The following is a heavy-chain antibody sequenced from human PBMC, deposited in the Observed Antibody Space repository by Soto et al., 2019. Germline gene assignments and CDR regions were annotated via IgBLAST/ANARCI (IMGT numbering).Heavy chain of an antibody. CDR1: GGSISSYY. V-gene: IGHV4-59*01. J-gene: IGHJ5*02. CDR3: ARETTVTQTNGWYNWLDP. Sequence: SETLSLTCTVSGGSISSYYWSWIRQPPGKGLEWIGYIYYSGSTNYNPSLKSRVTISVDTSKNQFSLKLSSVTAADTAVYYCARETTVTQTNGWYNWLDPWGQGTLVTVYS. CDR2: IYYSGST. D-gene: IGHD4-4*01.